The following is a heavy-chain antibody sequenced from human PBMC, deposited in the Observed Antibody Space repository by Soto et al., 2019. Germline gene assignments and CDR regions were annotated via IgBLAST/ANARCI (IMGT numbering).Heavy chain of an antibody. CDR2: ISSDGFGA. Sequence: PGGSLRLSCAASGFTFTRYSMNWVRQAPGKGLEWVSSISSDGFGAAYADSVKGRFFISRDIARNTLFLQMNSLRADDTAVYYCARDLGGPDYWGRGTSVTVSS. CDR1: GFTFTRYS. CDR3: ARDLGGPDY. V-gene: IGHV3-21*01. D-gene: IGHD3-16*01. J-gene: IGHJ4*02.